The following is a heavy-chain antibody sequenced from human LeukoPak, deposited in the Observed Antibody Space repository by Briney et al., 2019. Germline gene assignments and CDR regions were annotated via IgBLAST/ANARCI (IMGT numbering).Heavy chain of an antibody. D-gene: IGHD6-13*01. CDR3: ARGPIAAAGLDY. V-gene: IGHV1-46*01. Sequence: ASVKVSCKASGYTFTSYYMHWVRQAPGQGLERMGIINPSGGSTSYAQKFQGRVTMTRDMSTSTVYMELSSLRSEDTAVYYCARGPIAAAGLDYWGQGTLVTVSS. CDR1: GYTFTSYY. J-gene: IGHJ4*02. CDR2: INPSGGST.